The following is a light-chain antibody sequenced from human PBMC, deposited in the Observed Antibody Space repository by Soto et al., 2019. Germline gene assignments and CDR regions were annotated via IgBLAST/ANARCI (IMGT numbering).Light chain of an antibody. CDR3: QQRSDWPLT. CDR1: QNIGSS. V-gene: IGKV3-11*01. J-gene: IGKJ4*01. Sequence: EIVLTQAPATLSLSPGERATLSCRASQNIGSSLAWYQQKSGQAPRLLINDASNRATGIPARFSGSGSGTDFTLIISSLEPEDFAVYYCQQRSDWPLTFGGGTKVEIK. CDR2: DAS.